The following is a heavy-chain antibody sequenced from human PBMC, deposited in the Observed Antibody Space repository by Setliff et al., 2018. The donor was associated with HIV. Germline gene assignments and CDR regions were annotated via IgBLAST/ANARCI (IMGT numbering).Heavy chain of an antibody. J-gene: IGHJ5*02. CDR1: GFTVSDTH. D-gene: IGHD3-16*01. Sequence: GGSLRLSCAASGFTVSDTHMTWVRQAPGKGLEWVSFIYSDGRTYYTESVKGRFTISRDDSKNTLYLQMHSLRVEDTAAYYCAKGVKWLDPWGQGIQVTVSS. CDR2: IYSDGRT. V-gene: IGHV3-53*01. CDR3: AKGVKWLDP.